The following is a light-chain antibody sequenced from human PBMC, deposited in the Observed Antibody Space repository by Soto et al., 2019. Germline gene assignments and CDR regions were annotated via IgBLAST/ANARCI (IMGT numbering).Light chain of an antibody. V-gene: IGKV1-6*01. Sequence: IQMTQSPSSLSASVGDRVTITCRASQGIRTDLGWYQQKPGKAPKLLIYAASSLQSGVPSRFSGSGSGTDFTLTISSLQPEDFATYYCLQDYNYPRTFGQGTKVEIK. J-gene: IGKJ1*01. CDR3: LQDYNYPRT. CDR2: AAS. CDR1: QGIRTD.